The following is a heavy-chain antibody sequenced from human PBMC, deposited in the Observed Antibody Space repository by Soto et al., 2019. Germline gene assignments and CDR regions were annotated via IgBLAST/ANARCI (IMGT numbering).Heavy chain of an antibody. CDR1: CYTFTTYG. CDR3: AKDKRPTFYYNGMDV. V-gene: IGHV1-18*04. J-gene: IGHJ6*02. CDR2: ISPYNDNT. Sequence: GXSVEVSFRASCYTFTTYGVNWVRQAPGQGLEWMGWISPYNDNTNYARRFQGRVTLTTDTSANTAYMELRSLTFDDTAIYYCAKDKRPTFYYNGMDVWGQGTTVTVSS.